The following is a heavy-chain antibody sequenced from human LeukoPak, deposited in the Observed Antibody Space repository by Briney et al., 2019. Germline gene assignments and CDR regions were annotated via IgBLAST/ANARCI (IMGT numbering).Heavy chain of an antibody. CDR2: IYSGGST. D-gene: IGHD5-12*01. V-gene: IGHV3-53*04. J-gene: IGHJ4*02. CDR1: GFTVRSNY. Sequence: PGGSLRLSCAASGFTVRSNYMSWVRQAPGKGLEWVSVIYSGGSTYYADSVKGRFTISRHNSKNTLYLQMNSLRAEDTAVYYCAREKGWLQGQGGGYDYWGQGTLVTVSS. CDR3: AREKGWLQGQGGGYDY.